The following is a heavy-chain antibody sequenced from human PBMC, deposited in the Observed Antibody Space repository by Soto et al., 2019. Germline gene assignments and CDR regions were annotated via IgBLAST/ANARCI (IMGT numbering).Heavy chain of an antibody. CDR2: ISDGGGST. CDR3: AKEHCGADCALDF. J-gene: IGHJ4*02. Sequence: GRSLTLSWAPWALSVISYGMCWVRQAIGKGLGWVLSISDGGGSTNHGDSVRGRCTIARGRSKNTLYLHMISLRAEDTAVYYWAKEHCGADCALDFWGKGAMVAVAS. V-gene: IGHV3-23*01. D-gene: IGHD2-21*02. CDR1: ALSVISYG.